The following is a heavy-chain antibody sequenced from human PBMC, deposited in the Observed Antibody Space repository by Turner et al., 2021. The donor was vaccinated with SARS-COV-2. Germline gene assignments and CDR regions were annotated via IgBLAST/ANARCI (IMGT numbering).Heavy chain of an antibody. D-gene: IGHD3-10*01. CDR1: GGTFGTSA. V-gene: IGHV1-69*10. J-gene: IGHJ6*02. CDR3: ARAATMVRGVIRNSFYYYYGMDV. Sequence: QVQLVQSGAEVKKPGSSVKVSCRASGGTFGTSAISWVRQTPGQGLGLMGGIIPILGIANDAQKFQGRVTITADKSTSTAYMELSSLRSEDTAVYYCARAATMVRGVIRNSFYYYYGMDVWGQGTTVTVSS. CDR2: IIPILGIA.